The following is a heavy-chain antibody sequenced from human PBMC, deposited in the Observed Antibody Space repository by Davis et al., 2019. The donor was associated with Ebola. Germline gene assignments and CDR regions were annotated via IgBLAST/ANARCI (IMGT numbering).Heavy chain of an antibody. J-gene: IGHJ6*02. CDR2: ISYDGSNK. Sequence: GGSLRLSCAASGFTFSSYGMHWVRQAPGKGLEWVAVISYDGSNKYYADSVKGRFTISRDNSKNTQYLQMNSLRAEDTAVYYCATAMPDYYYYGMDVWGQGTTVTVSS. CDR1: GFTFSSYG. V-gene: IGHV3-30*03. CDR3: ATAMPDYYYYGMDV. D-gene: IGHD2-2*01.